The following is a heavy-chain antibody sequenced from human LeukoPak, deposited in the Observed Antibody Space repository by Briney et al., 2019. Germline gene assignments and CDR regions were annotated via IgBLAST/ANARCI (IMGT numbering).Heavy chain of an antibody. CDR3: AKPRDIVAAISALY. D-gene: IGHD5-12*01. CDR1: GFTFSSYA. V-gene: IGHV3-23*01. J-gene: IGHJ4*02. Sequence: GGSLRLSCTASGFTFSSYAMSWVRQAPGKGLEWVSTISGSGGTTYYADSVKGQSTISRDNSKNTLYLQMNSLRAEDTAVYYCAKPRDIVAAISALYWGQGTLVTVSS. CDR2: ISGSGGTT.